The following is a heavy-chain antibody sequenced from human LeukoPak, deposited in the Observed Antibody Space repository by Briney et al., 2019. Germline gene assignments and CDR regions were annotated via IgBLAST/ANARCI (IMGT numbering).Heavy chain of an antibody. CDR2: IYTSGST. J-gene: IGHJ4*02. CDR1: GGSISSYY. CDR3: ARDRPPYYYDSSGLDY. Sequence: PSETLSLTCTVSGGSISSYYWSWIRQPAGKGLEWIGRIYTSGSTNYNPSLKSRVTMSVDTSKNRFSLKLSSVTAADTAVYYCARDRPPYYYDSSGLDYWGQGTLVTVSS. D-gene: IGHD3-22*01. V-gene: IGHV4-4*07.